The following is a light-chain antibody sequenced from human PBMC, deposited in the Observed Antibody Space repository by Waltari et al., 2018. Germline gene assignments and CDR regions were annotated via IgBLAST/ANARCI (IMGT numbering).Light chain of an antibody. J-gene: IGKJ1*01. CDR1: QSVGRT. CDR3: QHYVRLPAT. Sequence: DIVLTQSPGTLSLSPAERATLSCRASQSVGRTLAWYQQKPGQAPRLLLYGASSRATDIPDRFSGSGSGTDFSLTINRLEPEDFAVYFCQHYVRLPATFGQGTKVEIK. V-gene: IGKV3-20*01. CDR2: GAS.